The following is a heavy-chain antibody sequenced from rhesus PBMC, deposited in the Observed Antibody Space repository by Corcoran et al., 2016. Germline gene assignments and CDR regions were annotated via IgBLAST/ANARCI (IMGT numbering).Heavy chain of an antibody. CDR1: GFTFSNYG. CDR3: AKAAYTSGWSFDY. CDR2: ISYAGDAT. V-gene: IGHV3S5*01. D-gene: IGHD6S26*01. J-gene: IGHJ4*01. Sequence: EVQLVESGGGLVQPGGSLRLSCAASGFTFSNYGMSWVRQAPGKGLEWVSYISYAGDATHYADSVKGRFTISRDNSKNTLSLQMNSLRPEDTAVYFCAKAAYTSGWSFDYWGQGVLVTVSS.